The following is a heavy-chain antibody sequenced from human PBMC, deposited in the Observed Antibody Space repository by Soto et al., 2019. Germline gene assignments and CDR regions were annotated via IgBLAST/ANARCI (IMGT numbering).Heavy chain of an antibody. V-gene: IGHV4-34*01. CDR1: GGSFSGYY. D-gene: IGHD6-13*01. J-gene: IGHJ5*02. CDR3: ARRTAAAGLNWFDP. CDR2: INHSGST. Sequence: QVQLQQWGAGLLKPSETLSLTCAVYGGSFSGYYWSWIRQPPGKGLEWIGEINHSGSTNYNPSLKSRVTRSVDTSKNQFSLKLSSVTAADTAVYYCARRTAAAGLNWFDPWGQGTLVTVSS.